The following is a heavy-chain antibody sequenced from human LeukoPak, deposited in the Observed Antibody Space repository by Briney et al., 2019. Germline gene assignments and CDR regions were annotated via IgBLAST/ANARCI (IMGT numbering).Heavy chain of an antibody. CDR2: MNPNSGNT. J-gene: IGHJ4*02. Sequence: APVRVSCKASGYTFTNYDINWVRQASGQGLEWMGWMNPNSGNTGSAQKLQGRVTMTSNTSISTAYMELSSLRSEDTAVYYCARGLRREQQLLRAFDYWGQGTPVTVSS. CDR3: ARGLRREQQLLRAFDY. D-gene: IGHD6-13*01. V-gene: IGHV1-8*01. CDR1: GYTFTNYD.